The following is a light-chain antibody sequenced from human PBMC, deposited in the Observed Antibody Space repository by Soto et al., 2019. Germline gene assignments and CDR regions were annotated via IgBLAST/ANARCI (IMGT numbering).Light chain of an antibody. CDR2: DVS. V-gene: IGLV2-14*03. CDR1: SSDVGGYNY. CDR3: SSYTSSSLHV. Sequence: QSALTQPASVSGSPGQSITISCTGTSSDVGGYNYVSWYPQHPGKAPKLMIYDVSNRPSGVSNRFSGSKSGNTASLTISGLQAEDEADYYCSSYTSSSLHVFGTGTKVTV. J-gene: IGLJ1*01.